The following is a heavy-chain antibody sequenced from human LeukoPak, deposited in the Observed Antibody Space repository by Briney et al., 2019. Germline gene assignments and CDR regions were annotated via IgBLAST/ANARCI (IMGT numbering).Heavy chain of an antibody. J-gene: IGHJ6*03. D-gene: IGHD5-24*01. Sequence: PGGSLRLSCAASGFTFSSYGMHWVRQAPGKGLEWVAVIWYDGSNKYYADSVKGRFTISRDSSKNTLYLQMNSLRAEDAAVYYCASTITGYYYMDVWGKGTTVTVSS. CDR2: IWYDGSNK. CDR1: GFTFSSYG. CDR3: ASTITGYYYMDV. V-gene: IGHV3-33*01.